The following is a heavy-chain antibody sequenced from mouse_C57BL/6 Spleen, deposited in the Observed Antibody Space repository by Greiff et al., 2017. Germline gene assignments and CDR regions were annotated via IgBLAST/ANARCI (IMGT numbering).Heavy chain of an antibody. CDR3: ARENLYGSSYYFDY. Sequence: VQLQQSGPGLVKPSQSLSLTCSVTGYSITSGYYWNWIRQFPGNKLEWMGYISYDGSNNYNPSLKNRISITRDTSKNQFFLKLNSVTTEDTATYYCARENLYGSSYYFDYWGQGTTLTVSS. J-gene: IGHJ2*01. CDR1: GYSITSGYY. D-gene: IGHD1-1*01. V-gene: IGHV3-6*01. CDR2: ISYDGSN.